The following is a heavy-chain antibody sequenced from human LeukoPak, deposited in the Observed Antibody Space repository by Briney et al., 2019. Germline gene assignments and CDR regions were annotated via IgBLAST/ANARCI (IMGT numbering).Heavy chain of an antibody. CDR3: ARLVGGIAVAGTPYYFDY. D-gene: IGHD6-19*01. Sequence: SQTLSLTCAVSGDSIGSGSYSWDWIRQPPGKGLEWIGYIYYSGSTSYNPSLKSRVTISVDTSKNQFSLKLSSVTAADTAVYYCARLVGGIAVAGTPYYFDYWGQGTLVTVSS. CDR1: GDSIGSGSYS. V-gene: IGHV4-30-4*07. CDR2: IYYSGST. J-gene: IGHJ4*02.